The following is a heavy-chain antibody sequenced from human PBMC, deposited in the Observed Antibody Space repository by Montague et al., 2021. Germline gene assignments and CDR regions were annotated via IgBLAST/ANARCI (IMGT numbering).Heavy chain of an antibody. Sequence: SETLSLTCEVYGGSFIGNSWSWIRQAPGKGPEWIGSINHGGGFDYRPSLKSRATLSVDTSKRQFSLRLRSVSAADTAVYFCAKDSGWHWFDPWGQGTLVTVTS. CDR3: AKDSGWHWFDP. CDR2: INHGGGF. J-gene: IGHJ5*02. D-gene: IGHD6-19*01. V-gene: IGHV4-34*01. CDR1: GGSFIGNS.